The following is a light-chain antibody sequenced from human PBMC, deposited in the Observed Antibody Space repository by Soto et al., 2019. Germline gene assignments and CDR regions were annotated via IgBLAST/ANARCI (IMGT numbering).Light chain of an antibody. Sequence: EIVLTQSPATLSLSPGERATLSCRASQSVSRGNFAWYQQKPGQAPRLLIYGASSRATGIPDRFSGAGSGTDFTLSINRLEPEDFAVYYCQHYDTSLTFGGGTKVEL. CDR2: GAS. CDR1: QSVSRGN. CDR3: QHYDTSLT. V-gene: IGKV3-20*01. J-gene: IGKJ4*01.